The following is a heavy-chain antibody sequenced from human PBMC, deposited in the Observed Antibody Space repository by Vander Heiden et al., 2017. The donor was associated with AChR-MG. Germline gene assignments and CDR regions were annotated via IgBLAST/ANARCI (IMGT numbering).Heavy chain of an antibody. CDR1: GFAFRSFA. D-gene: IGHD1-26*01. Sequence: QVQLVESGAGAVPPERSLRLPCAAAGFAFRSFAMHWVRQAPGKGPEWVAVISYDGSTEYYVDSVKGRFSISRDNSKNTLYLQMNSLKAEDTAVYYCAKESGSYNRRVDFWGQGTLVTVSS. V-gene: IGHV3-30*18. CDR2: ISYDGSTE. CDR3: AKESGSYNRRVDF. J-gene: IGHJ4*02.